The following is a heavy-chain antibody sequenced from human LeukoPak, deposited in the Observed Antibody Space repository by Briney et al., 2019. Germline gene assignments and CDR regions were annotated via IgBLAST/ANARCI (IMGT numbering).Heavy chain of an antibody. CDR3: AKTGGSGTYLDY. Sequence: GGSLRLSCAASGFTVSDYYMIWVRQAPGKGLEWISYIRSSDSKIFYADSVKGRFTISRDNAENSMSLQMNSLRAEDTAMYYCAKTGGSGTYLDYWGQGTLVTVSS. J-gene: IGHJ4*02. D-gene: IGHD3-16*01. CDR1: GFTVSDYY. V-gene: IGHV3-11*01. CDR2: IRSSDSKI.